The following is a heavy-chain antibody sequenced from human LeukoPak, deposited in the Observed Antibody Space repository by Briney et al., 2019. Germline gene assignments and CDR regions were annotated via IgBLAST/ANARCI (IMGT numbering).Heavy chain of an antibody. V-gene: IGHV1-2*02. J-gene: IGHJ4*02. CDR3: ARPLLGSGSYQFDY. D-gene: IGHD3-10*02. Sequence: ASVKVSCKASGYTFTGYYMHWVRQAPGQGLEWMGWINPNSGGTNYAQKFQGRVTMTRDTSISTAYMELSRLGSDDTAVYYCARPLLGSGSYQFDYWGQGTLVTVSS. CDR1: GYTFTGYY. CDR2: INPNSGGT.